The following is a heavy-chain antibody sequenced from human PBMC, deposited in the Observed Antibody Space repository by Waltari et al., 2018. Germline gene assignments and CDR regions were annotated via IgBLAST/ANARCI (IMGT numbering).Heavy chain of an antibody. D-gene: IGHD2-21*01. CDR2: INHSGST. CDR3: ARGLSQHGAYTHSYYYYYYMDV. CDR1: GGSFSGYY. Sequence: QVQLQQWGAGLLKPSETLSLTCAVYGGSFSGYYWSWIRPPPGKGLEWIGEINHSGSTNYNPSLKSRVTISVDTSKNQFSLKLSSVTAADTAVYYCARGLSQHGAYTHSYYYYYYMDVWGKGTTVTISS. J-gene: IGHJ6*03. V-gene: IGHV4-34*01.